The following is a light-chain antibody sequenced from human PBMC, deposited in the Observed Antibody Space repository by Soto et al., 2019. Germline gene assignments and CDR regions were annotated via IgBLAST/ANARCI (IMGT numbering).Light chain of an antibody. CDR3: QQYNTCHPFT. Sequence: EIVMTQSPATLSVSPAERAALSCRASQGISSTLAWYQQRPGQAPRLLIYGAATRATGISARFSRGRSGRELALTISSLQSEYFAVYYCQQYNTCHPFTFGGGTKVDI. CDR1: QGISST. J-gene: IGKJ4*01. CDR2: GAA. V-gene: IGKV3-15*01.